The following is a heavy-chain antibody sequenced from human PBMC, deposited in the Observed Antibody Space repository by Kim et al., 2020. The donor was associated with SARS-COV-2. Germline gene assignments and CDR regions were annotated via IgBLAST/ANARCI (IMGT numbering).Heavy chain of an antibody. V-gene: IGHV3-73*01. CDR2: IRSKANSYAT. CDR3: TRRGGTGTTGIDY. D-gene: IGHD1-1*01. J-gene: IGHJ4*02. CDR1: GFTFSGSA. Sequence: GGSLRLSCAASGFTFSGSAMHWVRQASGKGLEWVGRIRSKANSYATAYAASVKGRFTISRDDSKNTAYLQMNSLKTEDTAVYYCTRRGGTGTTGIDYWGQGTLVTVSS.